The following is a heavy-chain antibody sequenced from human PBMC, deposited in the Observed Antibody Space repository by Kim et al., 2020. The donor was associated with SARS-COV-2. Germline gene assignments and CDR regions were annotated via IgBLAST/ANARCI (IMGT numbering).Heavy chain of an antibody. V-gene: IGHV3-21*01. Sequence: GGSLRLSCAASGFTFSSYSMNWVRQAPGKGLEWVSSISSSSYIYYADSVKGRFTISRDNAKNSLYLQMNSLRAEDTAVYYCARAWTWCSSTSCYVDAFDIWGQGTMVTVSS. CDR2: ISSSSYI. CDR1: GFTFSSYS. D-gene: IGHD2-2*01. CDR3: ARAWTWCSSTSCYVDAFDI. J-gene: IGHJ3*02.